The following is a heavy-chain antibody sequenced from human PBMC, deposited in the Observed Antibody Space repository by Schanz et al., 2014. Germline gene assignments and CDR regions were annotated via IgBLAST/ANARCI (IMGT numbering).Heavy chain of an antibody. V-gene: IGHV3-74*01. J-gene: IGHJ6*02. CDR3: ARPLGPNYYYYGLDV. CDR2: INSDGSTT. Sequence: VQLAESGGGVIQPGASLRLSCAASGFTFSSYWMHWVRQAPGKGLVWVSRINSDGSTTIYADSVKGRFTISRDNAKNTLYLQMNSLRAEDTAVYYCARPLGPNYYYYGLDVWGQGTTVTVSS. CDR1: GFTFSSYW.